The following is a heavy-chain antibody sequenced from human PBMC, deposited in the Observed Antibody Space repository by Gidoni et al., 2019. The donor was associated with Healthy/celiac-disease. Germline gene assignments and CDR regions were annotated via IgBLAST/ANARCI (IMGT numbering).Heavy chain of an antibody. D-gene: IGHD4-17*01. CDR1: GYSFNSYW. CDR3: ARATGDYGGKWDYYMDV. CDR2: IDPSESYT. Sequence: EVQLVQSGAEVKKPGESLRISCKGSGYSFNSYWISWVRQMPGEGLEWMGSIDPSESYTNYSTSFQGHVTISADKSISTAYLQWSSLKASDTAMYYCARATGDYGGKWDYYMDVWGKGTTVTVSS. V-gene: IGHV5-10-1*03. J-gene: IGHJ6*03.